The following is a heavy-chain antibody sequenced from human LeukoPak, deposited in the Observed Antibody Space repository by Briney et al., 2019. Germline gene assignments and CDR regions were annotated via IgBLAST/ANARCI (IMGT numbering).Heavy chain of an antibody. J-gene: IGHJ4*02. CDR3: AKGSGASRPYYFDY. Sequence: SETLSLTCTVSGGSISSYYWSWIRQPPGKGLEWIGEINHSGSTNYNPSLKSRVTISVDTSKNQFSLKLSSVTAADTAVYYCAKGSGASRPYYFDYWGRGTLVTVSS. CDR2: INHSGST. D-gene: IGHD3-10*01. V-gene: IGHV4-34*01. CDR1: GGSISSYY.